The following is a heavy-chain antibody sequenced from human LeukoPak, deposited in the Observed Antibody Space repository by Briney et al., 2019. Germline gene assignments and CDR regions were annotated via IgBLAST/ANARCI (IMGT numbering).Heavy chain of an antibody. D-gene: IGHD2-21*01. CDR1: GGSIGSYY. V-gene: IGHV4-59*08. Sequence: KPSETLSLTCTVSGGSIGSYYWGWIRQPPGKGFEWIGYNSNSGSTDYNPSLKSRVTISVDTSKNQFSLKLSSLTAADTAMFYCVRHGGGYSFGYWGQGTLVTVSS. CDR3: VRHGGGYSFGY. CDR2: NSNSGST. J-gene: IGHJ4*02.